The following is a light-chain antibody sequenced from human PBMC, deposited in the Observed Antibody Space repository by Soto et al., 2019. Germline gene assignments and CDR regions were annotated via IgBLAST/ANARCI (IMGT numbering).Light chain of an antibody. CDR3: SSYAGSNEKV. CDR1: SSDVGGYNY. Sequence: QSALTQPPSASGSPGQSVTISCTGTSSDVGGYNYVSWYQQHPGKAPKLMIYEVSKRPSGVPDRFSGSKSGNTASLTVSGLQGEDEADYYCSSYAGSNEKVFGGGTKLTVL. V-gene: IGLV2-8*01. J-gene: IGLJ2*01. CDR2: EVS.